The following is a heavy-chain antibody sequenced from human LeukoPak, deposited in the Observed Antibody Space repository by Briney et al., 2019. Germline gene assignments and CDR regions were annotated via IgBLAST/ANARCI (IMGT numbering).Heavy chain of an antibody. J-gene: IGHJ6*03. Sequence: PGGSLRLSCAAFGFTVSVNYMSWVRQAPGKGLECVSVIYSGGNTYYADSVKGRFTISRDNSKNTLYLQMNSLRAEDTAVYYCAKRSSGWPNYYYYYMDVWGKGTTVTISS. V-gene: IGHV3-66*01. CDR2: IYSGGNT. CDR3: AKRSSGWPNYYYYYMDV. D-gene: IGHD6-19*01. CDR1: GFTVSVNY.